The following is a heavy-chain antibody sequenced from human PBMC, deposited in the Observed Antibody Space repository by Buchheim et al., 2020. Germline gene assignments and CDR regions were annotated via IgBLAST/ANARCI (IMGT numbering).Heavy chain of an antibody. CDR3: AREFFHGSSGPGGNYFDY. J-gene: IGHJ4*02. CDR1: GGSLSSGY. V-gene: IGHV4-59*01. D-gene: IGHD3-22*01. Sequence: QVQLQESGPGLVTPSETLSLTCTVSGGSLSSGYWSWLRQPPGTGLEWMGYISFSGHSLYNPSFESRFTVSVDTSKNQVSLTLNSVTAADTAVYYCAREFFHGSSGPGGNYFDYWGQGIL. CDR2: ISFSGHS.